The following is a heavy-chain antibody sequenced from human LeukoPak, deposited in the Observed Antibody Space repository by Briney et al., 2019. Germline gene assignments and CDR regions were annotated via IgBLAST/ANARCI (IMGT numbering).Heavy chain of an antibody. CDR3: AKVFRGWELRDGFDV. Sequence: GGSLRLSCAASENTFSSYAMKRVRQAPGEGVGWVSAISGSGGSTYYVDSVKGRFTISRDNSKNTLYLQMNSLRAEDTAVYYCAKVFRGWELRDGFDVWGQGTMVTVSS. J-gene: IGHJ3*01. CDR1: ENTFSSYA. V-gene: IGHV3-23*01. D-gene: IGHD1-26*01. CDR2: ISGSGGST.